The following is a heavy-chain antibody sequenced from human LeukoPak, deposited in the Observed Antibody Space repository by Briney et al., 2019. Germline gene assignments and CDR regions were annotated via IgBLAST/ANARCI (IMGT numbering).Heavy chain of an antibody. CDR1: GGSISSSSYY. D-gene: IGHD2-15*01. Sequence: PSETLSLTCTVSGGSISSSSYYWGWIRQPPGKGLEWIGSIYYSGSTYYNPSLKSRVTISVDTSKNQLSLKLSSVTAADTAVYYCARRYCSGGSCYYLHWGQGTMVTVSS. CDR2: IYYSGST. V-gene: IGHV4-39*01. J-gene: IGHJ3*01. CDR3: ARRYCSGGSCYYLH.